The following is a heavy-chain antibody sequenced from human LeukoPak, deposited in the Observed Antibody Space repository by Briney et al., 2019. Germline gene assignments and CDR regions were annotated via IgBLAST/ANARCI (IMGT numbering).Heavy chain of an antibody. J-gene: IGHJ6*04. CDR2: INPNSGGT. V-gene: IGHV1-2*02. Sequence: ASVKVSCKASGYTFTGYYMHWVRQAPGQGLEWMGWINPNSGGTNYAQKFQGSVTITRDTSNSTAYMELSRLRSDVKAVYYCARGRIFGVVIFLLDVWGKGTTVTVST. CDR3: ARGRIFGVVIFLLDV. CDR1: GYTFTGYY. D-gene: IGHD3-3*01.